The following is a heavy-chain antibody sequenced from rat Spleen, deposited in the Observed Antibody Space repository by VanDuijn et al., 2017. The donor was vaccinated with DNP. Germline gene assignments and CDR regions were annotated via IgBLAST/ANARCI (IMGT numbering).Heavy chain of an antibody. CDR1: GFTVNNFW. D-gene: IGHD1-5*01. Sequence: EVQLVESGGDLVQPGRSLKLSCVASGFTVNNFWMAWVRQAPKKGLEWVTSIDYAGRNTYYGDSVKGRFTISRDNAKSTLYLQMDSPRSEETATYYCARHGEVPSRYAMDAWGQGTSVTVSS. V-gene: IGHV5-22*01. CDR3: ARHGEVPSRYAMDA. J-gene: IGHJ4*01. CDR2: IDYAGRNT.